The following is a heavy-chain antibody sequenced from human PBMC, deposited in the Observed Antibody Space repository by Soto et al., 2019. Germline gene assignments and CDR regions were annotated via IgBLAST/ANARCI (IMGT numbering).Heavy chain of an antibody. Sequence: VASVKVSCKASGYTFTSYDINWVRQATGQGLEWMGWMNPNSGNTGYAQKFQGRVTMTRNTSISTAYMELSSLRSEDTAVYYCARGEGAVAGISYYYYYGMDVWGQGTTVTVSS. J-gene: IGHJ6*02. V-gene: IGHV1-8*01. CDR1: GYTFTSYD. CDR3: ARGEGAVAGISYYYYYGMDV. CDR2: MNPNSGNT. D-gene: IGHD6-19*01.